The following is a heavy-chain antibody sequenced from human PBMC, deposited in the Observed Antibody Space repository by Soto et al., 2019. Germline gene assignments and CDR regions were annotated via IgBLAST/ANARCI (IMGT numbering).Heavy chain of an antibody. Sequence: ETLSLTCTVSGGSISSYYWSWIRQPPGKGLEWIGYIYYSGSTNYNPSLKSRVTISVDTSKNQFSLKLSSVTAADTAVYYCARVWGGAFDIWGQGTMVTV. CDR1: GGSISSYY. J-gene: IGHJ3*02. CDR2: IYYSGST. CDR3: ARVWGGAFDI. V-gene: IGHV4-59*01. D-gene: IGHD3-10*01.